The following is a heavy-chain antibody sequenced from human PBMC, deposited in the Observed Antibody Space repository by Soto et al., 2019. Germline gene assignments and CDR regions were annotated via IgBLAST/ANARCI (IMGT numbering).Heavy chain of an antibody. D-gene: IGHD6-19*01. CDR1: GGSFSGYY. V-gene: IGHV4-34*01. CDR2: INHSGST. CDR3: ARGAIAVADPIDY. J-gene: IGHJ4*02. Sequence: SETLSLTCAVYGGSFSGYYWSWIRQPPGKGLEWIGEINHSGSTNYNPSLKSRVTISVDTSKNQFSLKLSSVTAADTAVYYCARGAIAVADPIDYWGQGTLVTVSS.